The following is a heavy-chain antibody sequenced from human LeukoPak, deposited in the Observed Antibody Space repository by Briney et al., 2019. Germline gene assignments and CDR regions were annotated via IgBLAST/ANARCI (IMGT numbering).Heavy chain of an antibody. CDR1: GYSISSGYY. V-gene: IGHV4-38-2*01. J-gene: IGHJ5*02. CDR2: FYHSGNS. Sequence: SETLSLTCAVSGYSISSGYYWGWIRQPPGKGLEWIGSFYHSGNSYYNPSLKSRVSISVDTSKNQFSLNLSSVTAADTALYYCARHDFYSNYPHNWFDPGGQGTLVTVSS. CDR3: ARHDFYSNYPHNWFDP. D-gene: IGHD4-11*01.